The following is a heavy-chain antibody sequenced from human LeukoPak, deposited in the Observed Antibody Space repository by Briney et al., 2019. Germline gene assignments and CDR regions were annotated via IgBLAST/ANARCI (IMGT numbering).Heavy chain of an antibody. Sequence: GGSLRLSCAASGFTFSSLWMTWVRQAPGKGLEWVANINQDGSEKYFVDSVKGRFTISRDNAKNSVFLQMNSLTVEDTAVYYCARDGGVSGYDLPDYWGQGTLVTVSS. V-gene: IGHV3-7*01. D-gene: IGHD5-12*01. CDR3: ARDGGVSGYDLPDY. CDR2: INQDGSEK. J-gene: IGHJ4*02. CDR1: GFTFSSLW.